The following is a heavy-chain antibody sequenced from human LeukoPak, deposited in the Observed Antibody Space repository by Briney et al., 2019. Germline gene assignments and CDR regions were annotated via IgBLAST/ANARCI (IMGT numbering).Heavy chain of an antibody. CDR3: VRHGLGSSWFGFDY. CDR1: GYTFTTYW. V-gene: IGHV5-51*01. CDR2: IYPGDSDP. D-gene: IGHD6-13*01. J-gene: IGHJ4*02. Sequence: GESLKISCKGPGYTFTTYWIGWVRQMPGKGLEWMGIIYPGDSDPRYSPSFQGQVTISADTSISTAYLQWRSLKASDSAMYYCVRHGLGSSWFGFDYWGQGTLVTVSS.